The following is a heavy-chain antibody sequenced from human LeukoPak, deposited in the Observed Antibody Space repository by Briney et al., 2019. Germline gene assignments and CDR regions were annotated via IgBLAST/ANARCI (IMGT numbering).Heavy chain of an antibody. J-gene: IGHJ4*02. D-gene: IGHD6-13*01. V-gene: IGHV1-46*01. CDR2: INPSGGST. Sequence: ASVKVSCKASGYTFTSYYMHWVRQAPGQGLEWMGIINPSGGSTSYAQKFQGRVTMTRDRSTSAVYMELSSLRFEDTAVYYCARLGAAAVDYWGQGTLVTVSS. CDR1: GYTFTSYY. CDR3: ARLGAAAVDY.